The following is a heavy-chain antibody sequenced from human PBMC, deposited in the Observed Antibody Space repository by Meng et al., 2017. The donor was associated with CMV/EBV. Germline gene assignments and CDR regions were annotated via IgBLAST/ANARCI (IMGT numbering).Heavy chain of an antibody. D-gene: IGHD3-16*01. CDR1: GFTLNNAW. CDR3: NTYGGWVGGLDAFDI. V-gene: IGHV3-15*01. J-gene: IGHJ3*02. CDR2: NKSKADGGTP. Sequence: LSLTCAASGFTLNNAWMSWVRQAPGKGLEWLGRNKSKADGGTPDYAAPVKGRFTISRDDSKNTVYLQMNSLNTEDTAVYYCNTYGGWVGGLDAFDIWGQGTTVTVSS.